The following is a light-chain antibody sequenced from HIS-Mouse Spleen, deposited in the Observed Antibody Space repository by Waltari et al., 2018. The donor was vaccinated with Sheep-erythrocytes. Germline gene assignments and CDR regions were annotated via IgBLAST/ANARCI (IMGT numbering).Light chain of an antibody. CDR3: AAWDDSLNGPV. J-gene: IGLJ3*02. V-gene: IGLV1-44*01. Sequence: QSVLTQTPSASGTPGQRVTISCSGSSSNIGSNPVNWYQKLPGTAPKLLIYSNNQRPSGVPDRFSGSKSGTSASLAISGLQSEDEADYYCAAWDDSLNGPVFGGGTKLTVL. CDR1: SSNIGSNP. CDR2: SNN.